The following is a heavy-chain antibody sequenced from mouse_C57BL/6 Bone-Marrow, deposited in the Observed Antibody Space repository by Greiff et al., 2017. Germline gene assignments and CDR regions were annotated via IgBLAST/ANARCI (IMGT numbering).Heavy chain of an antibody. CDR3: ARAYYYGSYAMDY. CDR2: IYPGSGST. D-gene: IGHD1-1*01. Sequence: VQLQQPGAELVKPGASVKMSCKASGYTFTSYWITWVKQRPGQGLEWIGDIYPGSGSTNYNEKFKSKATLTVDTSSSTAYMQLSSLTSEDSAVYYCARAYYYGSYAMDYWGQGTSVTVSS. V-gene: IGHV1-55*01. CDR1: GYTFTSYW. J-gene: IGHJ4*01.